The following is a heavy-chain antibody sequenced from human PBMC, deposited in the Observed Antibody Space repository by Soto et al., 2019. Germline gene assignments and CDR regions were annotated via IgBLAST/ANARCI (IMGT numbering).Heavy chain of an antibody. J-gene: IGHJ4*02. CDR3: ANLGYCTNGVCYQDY. D-gene: IGHD2-8*01. V-gene: IGHV1-69*13. CDR2: IIPIFGTA. CDR1: GGTFSSYA. Sequence: GASVKVSCKASGGTFSSYAISWVRQAPGQGLEWMGGIIPIFGTANYAQKFQGRVTITADESTSTAYMELSSLRSEDTAVYYCANLGYCTNGVCYQDYWGQGTLVTVSP.